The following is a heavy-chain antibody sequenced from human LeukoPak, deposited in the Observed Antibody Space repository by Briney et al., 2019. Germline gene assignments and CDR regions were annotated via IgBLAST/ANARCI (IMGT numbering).Heavy chain of an antibody. D-gene: IGHD3-22*01. CDR1: GDTFTNYG. Sequence: ASVRVSCTASGDTFTNYGINWVRQAPGQRPEWMGWFRTNNGETKSAQKLEGRLTQTAAPLKTTAYMKRRTLISDATATYYCAIGQGVITRGGADVYDVWGQGTTVIVSS. J-gene: IGHJ3*01. V-gene: IGHV1-18*01. CDR2: FRTNNGET. CDR3: AIGQGVITRGGADVYDV.